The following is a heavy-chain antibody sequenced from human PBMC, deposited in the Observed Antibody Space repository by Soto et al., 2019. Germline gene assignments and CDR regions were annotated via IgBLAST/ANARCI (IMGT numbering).Heavy chain of an antibody. Sequence: GGSLRLSCAASGFTFSSYAMSWVRQAPGKGLEWVSAISGSGGSTYYADSVKGRFAIPRDNSKNTLYLQMNSLRAEDTAVYYCAKDTPINYYDSSGYYDYWGQGTLVTVSS. CDR2: ISGSGGST. V-gene: IGHV3-23*01. D-gene: IGHD3-22*01. J-gene: IGHJ4*02. CDR1: GFTFSSYA. CDR3: AKDTPINYYDSSGYYDY.